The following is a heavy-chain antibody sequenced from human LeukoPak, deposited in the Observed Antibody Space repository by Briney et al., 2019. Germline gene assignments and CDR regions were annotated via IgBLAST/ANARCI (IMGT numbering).Heavy chain of an antibody. CDR1: GFTFSYYT. CDR2: ISGSGGDT. CDR3: AARPPVAVAGPFDY. V-gene: IGHV3-23*01. Sequence: GGSLRLSCAASGFTFSYYTMNWVRQAAGKGLEWVSTISGSGGDTYYADSVKGRFTISRDNSRNTLYLQMNSLRVDDTAVYYCAARPPVAVAGPFDYWGQGPLVTVSS. J-gene: IGHJ4*02. D-gene: IGHD6-19*01.